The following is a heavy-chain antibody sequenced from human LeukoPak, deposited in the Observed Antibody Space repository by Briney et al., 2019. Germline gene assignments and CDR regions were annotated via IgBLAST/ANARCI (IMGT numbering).Heavy chain of an antibody. D-gene: IGHD6-19*01. V-gene: IGHV4-59*01. J-gene: IGHJ5*02. CDR3: ARNGYSSGWYPCWFDP. CDR2: IYYSGST. CDR1: GGSISSYY. Sequence: SETLSLTCTVSGGSISSYYWSWIRQPPGKGLEWIGYIYYSGSTNYNPSLKSRVTISVDTSKNQFSLKLSSVTAADTAVYYCARNGYSSGWYPCWFDPWGQGPLVTVSS.